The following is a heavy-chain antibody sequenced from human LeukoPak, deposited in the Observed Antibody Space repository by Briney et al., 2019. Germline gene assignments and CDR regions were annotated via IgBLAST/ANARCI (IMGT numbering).Heavy chain of an antibody. CDR3: ARLTWAYGSVDY. V-gene: IGHV4-4*09. CDR1: GGSCSDYY. J-gene: IGHJ4*02. Sequence: SETLSLTCAVYGGSCSDYYYSWIRQPPGKGLEWIAHIYSGSTNYNPSLKSRVIISVDTSSYQFSLRLSSVTAADTAVYYCARLTWAYGSVDYWGQGSLVTVSS. CDR2: IYSGST. D-gene: IGHD1-26*01.